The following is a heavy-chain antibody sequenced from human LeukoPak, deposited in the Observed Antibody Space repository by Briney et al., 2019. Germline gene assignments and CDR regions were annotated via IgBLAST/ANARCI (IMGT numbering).Heavy chain of an antibody. CDR1: GYTFTSYG. J-gene: IGHJ4*02. Sequence: ASVKVSCKASGYTFTSYGISWVRQTPGQGLEWMGWISAYNGNTNYAQKLQGRVTMTTDTSTSTAYMELRSLRSDDTAVYYCARGGGDIVVVPAAIRGWGYFDYWGQGTLVTVSS. CDR3: ARGGGDIVVVPAAIRGWGYFDY. CDR2: ISAYNGNT. V-gene: IGHV1-18*01. D-gene: IGHD2-2*02.